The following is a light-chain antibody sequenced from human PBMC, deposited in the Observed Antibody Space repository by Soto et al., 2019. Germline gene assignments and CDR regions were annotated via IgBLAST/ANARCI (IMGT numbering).Light chain of an antibody. CDR3: QQYNNWPSWT. Sequence: ELVMTQSPATLSVSPGERATLSCRASQSVSSNLAWYQQKPGQAPRLLIYGASTRATGIPARLSGSGSGTEFTLTISSLQSEDFAVYYCQQYNNWPSWTFGQGTK. V-gene: IGKV3-15*01. CDR1: QSVSSN. CDR2: GAS. J-gene: IGKJ1*01.